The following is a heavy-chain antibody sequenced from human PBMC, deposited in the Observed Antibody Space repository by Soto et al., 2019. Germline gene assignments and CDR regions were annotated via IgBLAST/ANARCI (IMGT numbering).Heavy chain of an antibody. CDR1: GGSFSGYY. J-gene: IGHJ4*02. CDR2: INHSGST. Sequence: PSETLSLTCAVYGGSFSGYYWSWIRQPPGKGLEWIGEINHSGSTNYNPSLKSRVTISVDTSKNQFSLKLSSVTAADTAVYYCARGLGYSYGTTHLDYWGQGTLVTVSS. CDR3: ARGLGYSYGTTHLDY. V-gene: IGHV4-34*01. D-gene: IGHD5-18*01.